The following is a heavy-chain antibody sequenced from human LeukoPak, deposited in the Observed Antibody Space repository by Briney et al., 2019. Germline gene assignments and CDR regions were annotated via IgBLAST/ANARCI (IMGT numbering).Heavy chain of an antibody. Sequence: PGGSLRLSCAASGFTFSDYYMSWIRQAPGKGLEWVSYISSSGSTIYYADSVKGRFTISRDNAKNSLYLQMNSLRAEDTAVYYCARSYLFDYYDSSGYFDAFDIWGQGTMVTVSS. CDR1: GFTFSDYY. D-gene: IGHD3-22*01. J-gene: IGHJ3*02. CDR2: ISSSGSTI. CDR3: ARSYLFDYYDSSGYFDAFDI. V-gene: IGHV3-11*01.